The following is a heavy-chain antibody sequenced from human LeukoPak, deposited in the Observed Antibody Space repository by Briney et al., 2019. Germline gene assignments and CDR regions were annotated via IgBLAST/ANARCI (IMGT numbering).Heavy chain of an antibody. CDR1: GFTFSSYW. Sequence: SGGSLRLSCAASGFTFSSYWMSWVRQAPGKGLEWVANIKQDGSEKYYVDSVKGRFTISRDNAKNSLYLQMNSLRAEDTALYYCARDSTDYDFWSGYYRGKWFDYWGQGTLVTVSS. D-gene: IGHD3-3*01. CDR3: ARDSTDYDFWSGYYRGKWFDY. V-gene: IGHV3-7*03. J-gene: IGHJ4*02. CDR2: IKQDGSEK.